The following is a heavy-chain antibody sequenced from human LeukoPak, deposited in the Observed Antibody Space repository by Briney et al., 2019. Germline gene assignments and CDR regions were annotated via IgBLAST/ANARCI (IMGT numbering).Heavy chain of an antibody. J-gene: IGHJ5*02. D-gene: IGHD3-10*01. V-gene: IGHV4-59*11. CDR3: AREESMVRETSWFDP. CDR2: IYYSGST. Sequence: PSEALSLTCTVSGGSISSHYWSWIRQPPGKGLEWIGYIYYSGSTNYNPSLKSRVTISVDTSKNQFSLKLSSVTAADTAVYYCAREESMVRETSWFDPWGQGTLVTVSS. CDR1: GGSISSHY.